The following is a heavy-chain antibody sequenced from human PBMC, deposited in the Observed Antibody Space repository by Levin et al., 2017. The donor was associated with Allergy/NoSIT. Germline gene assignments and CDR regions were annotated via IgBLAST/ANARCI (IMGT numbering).Heavy chain of an antibody. V-gene: IGHV4-59*01. D-gene: IGHD2-15*01. J-gene: IGHJ6*03. CDR2: IYYSGST. CDR3: ARTNMGGSGYYMDV. CDR1: GGSISSYY. Sequence: SETLSLTCTVSGGSISSYYWSWIRQPPGKGLEWIGYIYYSGSTNYNPSLKSRVTISVDTSKNQFSLKLSSVTAADTAVYYCARTNMGGSGYYMDVWGKGTTVTVSS.